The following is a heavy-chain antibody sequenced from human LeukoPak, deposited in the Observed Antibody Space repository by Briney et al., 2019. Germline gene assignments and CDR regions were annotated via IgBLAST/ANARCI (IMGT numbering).Heavy chain of an antibody. V-gene: IGHV3-11*01. CDR1: GFTFSDYY. CDR2: ISSSGSTI. J-gene: IGHJ4*02. CDR3: ARVKEQWLVDY. Sequence: GGSLRLSCTASGFTFSDYYMSWIRQAPGKGLEWVSYISSSGSTIYYADSVKGRFTISRDNAKNSLYLQMNSLRAEDTAVYYCARVKEQWLVDYWGQGTLVTVSS. D-gene: IGHD6-19*01.